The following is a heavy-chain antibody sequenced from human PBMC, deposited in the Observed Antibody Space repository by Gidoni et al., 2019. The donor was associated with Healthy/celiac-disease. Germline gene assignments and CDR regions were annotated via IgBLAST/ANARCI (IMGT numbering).Heavy chain of an antibody. V-gene: IGHV3-33*01. D-gene: IGHD2-15*01. CDR1: GFTFSSYG. CDR2: IWYDGSNK. J-gene: IGHJ4*02. CDR3: TCLSGGNFDY. Sequence: CFLRLSCAASGFTFSSYGMHWVRQAPGKGLEWVAVIWYDGSNKYYADSVKGRFTISRDNSKNTLYLQMNSLRAEDTAVYYCTCLSGGNFDYWGQGTLVTVSS.